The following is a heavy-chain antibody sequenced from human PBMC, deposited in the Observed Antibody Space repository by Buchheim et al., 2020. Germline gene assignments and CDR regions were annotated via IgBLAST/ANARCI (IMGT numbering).Heavy chain of an antibody. J-gene: IGHJ4*02. V-gene: IGHV3-74*01. CDR2: INSDGSST. CDR1: GFTFSVLW. D-gene: IGHD1-1*01. CDR3: ARDPLLNGGTLDY. Sequence: VQLVESGGGLVQPGGSLRLSCAASGFTFSVLWMHWVRQTPGKGLMWVSRINSDGSSTIYGESVKGRFTGSRDNAKNTLYLQMNSLRAEDTGVYYCARDPLLNGGTLDYWGQGT.